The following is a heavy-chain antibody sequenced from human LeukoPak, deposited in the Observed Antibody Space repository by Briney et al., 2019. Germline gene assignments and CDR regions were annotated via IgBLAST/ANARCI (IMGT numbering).Heavy chain of an antibody. CDR1: GGSISSYY. V-gene: IGHV4-59*12. Sequence: KPSETLSLTCTVSGGSISSYYWSWIRQPPGKGLEWIGYIYYSGSTNYNPSLKSRVTISVDTSKNQFSLKLSSVTAADTAVYYCARGKGQILWFRELLGAAFDIWGQGTMVTVSS. CDR3: ARGKGQILWFRELLGAAFDI. D-gene: IGHD3-10*01. CDR2: IYYSGST. J-gene: IGHJ3*02.